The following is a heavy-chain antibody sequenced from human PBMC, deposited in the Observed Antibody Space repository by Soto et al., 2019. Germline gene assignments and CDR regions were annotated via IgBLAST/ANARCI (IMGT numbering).Heavy chain of an antibody. CDR3: ARFTSDYYYYYGMDV. J-gene: IGHJ6*02. V-gene: IGHV1-69*06. CDR2: IVPIFVTA. Sequence: ASVKVSCKASGGTFSSYANSWERQAPGQGLEWMGGIVPIFVTANYAQKFQGRVTITADKSTSTAYMELSSLRSEDTAVYYCARFTSDYYYYYGMDVWVQGTTVTVSS. D-gene: IGHD2-2*01. CDR1: GGTFSSYA.